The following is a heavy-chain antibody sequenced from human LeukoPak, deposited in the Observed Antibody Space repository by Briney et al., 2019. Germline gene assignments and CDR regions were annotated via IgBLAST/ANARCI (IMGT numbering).Heavy chain of an antibody. J-gene: IGHJ5*02. Sequence: ASVKVSCKASGYTFTGYYMHWVRQAPGQGLEWMGWINPNSGGTNYAQKFQGRVTMTRDTSISTAYMELSRLRSDDTAVYYCARALSVAAAASRWHFDPWGQGTLVTVSS. CDR1: GYTFTGYY. D-gene: IGHD6-13*01. CDR2: INPNSGGT. V-gene: IGHV1-2*02. CDR3: ARALSVAAAASRWHFDP.